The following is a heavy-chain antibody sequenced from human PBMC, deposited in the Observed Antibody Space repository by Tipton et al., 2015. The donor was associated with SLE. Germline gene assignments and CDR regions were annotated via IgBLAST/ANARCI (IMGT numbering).Heavy chain of an antibody. CDR3: AKEMATSLPDY. CDR2: IYYSGST. D-gene: IGHD5-24*01. CDR1: GGYISSSSYY. V-gene: IGHV4-39*07. J-gene: IGHJ4*02. Sequence: TLSLTCTVSGGYISSSSYYWGWIRQPPGKGLEWIGSIYYSGSTYYNPSLKSRVTISVDTSKNQFSLKLSSVTAADTAVYYCAKEMATSLPDYWGQGTLVTVSS.